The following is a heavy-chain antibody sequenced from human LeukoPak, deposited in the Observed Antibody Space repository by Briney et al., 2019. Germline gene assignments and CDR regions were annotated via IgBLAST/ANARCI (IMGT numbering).Heavy chain of an antibody. V-gene: IGHV3-30*02. CDR1: GFTFSSYG. D-gene: IGHD1-7*01. CDR2: IHYDSTTE. J-gene: IGHJ4*02. CDR3: AKDWNWAIDY. Sequence: GGSLRLSCAASGFTFSSYGMHWVRQAPGKGLEWVAYIHYDSTTEGYADSVKGRFTISRDNSKNTLFPQMNNLRVEDMAVFYCAKDWNWAIDYWGQGTLVTVSS.